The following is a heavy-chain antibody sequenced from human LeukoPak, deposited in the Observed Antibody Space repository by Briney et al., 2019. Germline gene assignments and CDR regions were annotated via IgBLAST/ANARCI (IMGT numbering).Heavy chain of an antibody. Sequence: PGGSLRLSCAASGFTFSSYSMNWVRQAPGKGLEWVSSISSSSSYIYYADSMKGRFTISRDNAKDSVYLQMNSLRAEDSATYYCVREGFYFFDFWGQGTLVTVSS. CDR3: VREGFYFFDF. J-gene: IGHJ4*01. CDR2: ISSSSSYI. V-gene: IGHV3-21*01. CDR1: GFTFSSYS.